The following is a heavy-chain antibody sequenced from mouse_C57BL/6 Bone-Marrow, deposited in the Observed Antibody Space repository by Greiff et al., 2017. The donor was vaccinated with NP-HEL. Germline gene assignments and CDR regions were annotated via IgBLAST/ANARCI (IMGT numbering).Heavy chain of an antibody. D-gene: IGHD1-1*01. Sequence: EVKLVESGGGLVQPGESLKLSCESNEYEFPSHDMSWVRKTPEKRLELVAAINRDGGSTYYPDTMERRFIISRDNTKKTLYLQMSSLRSEDTALYYCASQFPYYYGSSRGYWGQGTTLTVSS. CDR3: ASQFPYYYGSSRGY. J-gene: IGHJ2*01. CDR2: INRDGGST. CDR1: EYEFPSHD. V-gene: IGHV5-2*01.